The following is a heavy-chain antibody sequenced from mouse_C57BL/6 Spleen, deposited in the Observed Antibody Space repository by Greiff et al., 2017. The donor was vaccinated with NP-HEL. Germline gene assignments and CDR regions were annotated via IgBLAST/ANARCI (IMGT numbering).Heavy chain of an antibody. CDR3: ARAGGTTVAHYYAMDY. V-gene: IGHV1-53*01. J-gene: IGHJ4*01. CDR1: GYTFTSYW. Sequence: QVQLKQPGTELVKPGASVKLSCKASGYTFTSYWMHWVKQRPGQGLEWIGNINPSNGGTNYNEKFKSKATLTVDKSSSTAYMQLSSLTSEDSAVYYCARAGGTTVAHYYAMDYWGQGTSVTVSS. CDR2: INPSNGGT. D-gene: IGHD1-1*01.